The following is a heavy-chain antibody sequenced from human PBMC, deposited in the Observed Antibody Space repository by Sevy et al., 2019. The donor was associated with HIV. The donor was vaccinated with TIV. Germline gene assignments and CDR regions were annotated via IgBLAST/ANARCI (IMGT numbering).Heavy chain of an antibody. CDR1: GFTFSDYY. J-gene: IGHJ4*02. CDR3: ARRGRSSSLSHFDY. CDR2: ISSSGITI. Sequence: GGSLRLSCAASGFTFSDYYMNWVRQAPGKGLEWVSYISSSGITIYYADSVKGRFTITRYNAKNSLYLQMNSLRAEDTAVYYCARRGRSSSLSHFDYWGQGTLVTVSS. D-gene: IGHD6-6*01. V-gene: IGHV3-11*01.